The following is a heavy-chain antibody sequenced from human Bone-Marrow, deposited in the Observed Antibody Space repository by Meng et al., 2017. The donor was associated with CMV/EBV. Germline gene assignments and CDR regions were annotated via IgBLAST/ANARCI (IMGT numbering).Heavy chain of an antibody. V-gene: IGHV3-7*01. CDR1: GFTFSNYW. Sequence: GGSLRLSCAASGFTFSNYWMTWLRQAPGRGLELVAHIKEDGSEKYFVGSVKGRFTISRDNAKNSLYLQMNSLRAEDTAVYYCASADVLLSTYFDLWGRGTRVTVSS. CDR2: IKEDGSEK. J-gene: IGHJ2*01. D-gene: IGHD3-10*01. CDR3: ASADVLLSTYFDL.